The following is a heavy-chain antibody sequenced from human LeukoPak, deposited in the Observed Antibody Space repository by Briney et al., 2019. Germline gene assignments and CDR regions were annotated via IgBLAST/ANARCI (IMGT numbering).Heavy chain of an antibody. CDR2: ISPSGGIT. CDR1: GFTFSSHG. J-gene: IGHJ4*02. V-gene: IGHV3-23*01. D-gene: IGHD4-17*01. Sequence: PGGSLRLSCAASGFTFSSHGMNWVRQAPGKGLEWVSGISPSGGITYYTDSVRGRFTISRDNSKNTLYLQMNSLTAEDTAVYYCAKDLTHNDYGDYVFDYWGQGTLVTVSS. CDR3: AKDLTHNDYGDYVFDY.